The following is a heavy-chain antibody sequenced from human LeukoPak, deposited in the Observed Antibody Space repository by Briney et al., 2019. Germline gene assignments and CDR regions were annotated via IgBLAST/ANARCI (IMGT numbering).Heavy chain of an antibody. CDR3: ARDFGYCSSTSCFRVNWFDP. J-gene: IGHJ5*02. D-gene: IGHD2-2*03. V-gene: IGHV1-2*02. Sequence: ASVKVSCKASGYTFTGYYMHWVRQAPGQGLEWMGWINPNSGGTNYAQKFQGRVTMTRDTSISTACMELSRLRSGDTAVYYCARDFGYCSSTSCFRVNWFDPWGQGTLVTVSS. CDR1: GYTFTGYY. CDR2: INPNSGGT.